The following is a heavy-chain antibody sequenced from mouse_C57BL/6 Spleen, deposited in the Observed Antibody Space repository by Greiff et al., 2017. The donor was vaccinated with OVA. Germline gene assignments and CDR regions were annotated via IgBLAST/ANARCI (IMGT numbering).Heavy chain of an antibody. J-gene: IGHJ3*01. CDR2: IYPYNGGT. V-gene: IGHV1-19*01. D-gene: IGHD1-1*01. Sequence: EVQLQQSGPVLVKPGASVKMSCKASGYTFPDYYMNWVKQSHGKSLEWIGVIYPYNGGTSFNQKFKGKATLTVDKSSSTAYMELNSLTSEDSAVYYCARYYGSSYEFAYWGQGTLVTVSA. CDR3: ARYYGSSYEFAY. CDR1: GYTFPDYY.